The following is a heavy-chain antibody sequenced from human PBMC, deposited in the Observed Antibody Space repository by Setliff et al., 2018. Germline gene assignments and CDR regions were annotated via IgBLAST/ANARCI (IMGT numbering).Heavy chain of an antibody. CDR2: IYPGDSIT. CDR3: ARHPYYYGSGTYLDNNNRWFDP. CDR1: GYSFSTCW. J-gene: IGHJ5*02. D-gene: IGHD3-10*01. Sequence: PGESLKLSCKGSGYSFSTCWIGWVRQMPGKGLEWMGIIYPGDSITRYSPSFQGQVTISVDKSINTAYLQWSSLRASDTAIYYCARHPYYYGSGTYLDNNNRWFDPWGQGTLVTVS. V-gene: IGHV5-51*01.